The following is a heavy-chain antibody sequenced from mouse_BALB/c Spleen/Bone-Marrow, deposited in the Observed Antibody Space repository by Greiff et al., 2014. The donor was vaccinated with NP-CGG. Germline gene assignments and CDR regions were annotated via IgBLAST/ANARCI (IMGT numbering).Heavy chain of an antibody. D-gene: IGHD2-14*01. J-gene: IGHJ4*01. Sequence: LQQPGSELVRPGASVKLSCKASGYTFTSYWTHWVKQRPGQGLEWIGNIYPGSGSTNYDEKFKSKATLTVDTSSSTAYMQLSSLTSEDSAVYYCTRSLVRRDHYYAMDYWGQGTSVTVSS. CDR3: TRSLVRRDHYYAMDY. CDR2: IYPGSGST. V-gene: IGHV1S22*01. CDR1: GYTFTSYW.